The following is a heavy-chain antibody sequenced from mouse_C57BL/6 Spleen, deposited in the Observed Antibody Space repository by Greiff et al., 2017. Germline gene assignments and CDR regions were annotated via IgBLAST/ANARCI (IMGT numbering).Heavy chain of an antibody. Sequence: EVQGVESGGDLVKPGGSLKLSCAASGFTFSSYGMSWVRQTPDKRLEWVATISSGGSYTYYPDSVKGRFTISRDDAKNTLYLQMSSLKSEDTAMYYCARQIYYGNLYYFDYWGQGTTLTVSS. J-gene: IGHJ2*01. CDR1: GFTFSSYG. D-gene: IGHD2-1*01. CDR3: ARQIYYGNLYYFDY. CDR2: ISSGGSYT. V-gene: IGHV5-6*01.